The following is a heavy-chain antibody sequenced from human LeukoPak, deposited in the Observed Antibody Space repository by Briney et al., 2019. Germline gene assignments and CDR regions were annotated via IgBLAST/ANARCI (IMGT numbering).Heavy chain of an antibody. CDR1: GLTFSSYW. CDR3: ARHLRGKYSYAMDV. D-gene: IGHD4-23*01. J-gene: IGHJ6*02. Sequence: GGSLRLSCAASGLTFSSYWMSWVRQAPGKGLEWVSYISSSSSTIYYADSVKGRFTISRDNAKNSLYLQMNSLRDEDTAVYYCARHLRGKYSYAMDVWGQGTTVTVSS. CDR2: ISSSSSTI. V-gene: IGHV3-48*02.